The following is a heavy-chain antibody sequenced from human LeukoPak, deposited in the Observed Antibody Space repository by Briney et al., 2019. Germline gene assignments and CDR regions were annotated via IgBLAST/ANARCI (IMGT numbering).Heavy chain of an antibody. CDR3: ARGSSFDGYCSAGACDAGYYDS. Sequence: SETLSLTCAVYGEAFSAYFWNWVRQAPGKPLEYIGEINHRGSSHYNPPLKTRVPLSVDTSKNQFYLKLTSVTAADTAVYFCARGSSFDGYCSAGACDAGYYDSWGQGTPVTVSS. D-gene: IGHD2-15*01. CDR2: INHRGSS. V-gene: IGHV4-34*01. J-gene: IGHJ4*02. CDR1: GEAFSAYF.